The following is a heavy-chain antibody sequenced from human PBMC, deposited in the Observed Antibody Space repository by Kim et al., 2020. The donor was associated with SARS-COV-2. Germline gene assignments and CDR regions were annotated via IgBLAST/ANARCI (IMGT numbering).Heavy chain of an antibody. V-gene: IGHV4-31*03. CDR2: IYYSGST. CDR3: AREPSRGDGDYVFDY. D-gene: IGHD4-17*01. J-gene: IGHJ4*02. Sequence: SETLSLTCTVSGGSISSGGYYWSWIRQHPGKGLEWIGYIYYSGSTYYNPSLKSRVTISVDTSKNQFSLKLSSVTAADTAVYYCAREPSRGDGDYVFDYWGQGTLVTVSS. CDR1: GGSISSGGYY.